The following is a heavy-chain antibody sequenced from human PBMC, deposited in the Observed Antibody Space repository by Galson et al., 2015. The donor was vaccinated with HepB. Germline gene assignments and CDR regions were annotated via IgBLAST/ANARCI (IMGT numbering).Heavy chain of an antibody. CDR3: TTGGDDYGDYDFDY. CDR2: IISKTDGGTT. V-gene: IGHV3-15*06. D-gene: IGHD4-17*01. CDR1: GFTLSNAW. J-gene: IGHJ4*01. Sequence: LRLSCAASGFTLSNAWMGWVRQAPGKGLEWVGHIISKTDGGTTNYAAPVEGRFTISRDDSKNTLYLQMNSLKTEDTAVYYCTTGGDDYGDYDFDYWGQGTLVTVSS.